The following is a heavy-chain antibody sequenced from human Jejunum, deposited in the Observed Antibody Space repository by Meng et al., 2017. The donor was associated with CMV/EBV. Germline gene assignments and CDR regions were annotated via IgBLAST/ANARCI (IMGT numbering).Heavy chain of an antibody. V-gene: IGHV4-34*01. CDR2: ISHGGIT. CDR1: GGSLSPYY. D-gene: IGHD1-1*01. J-gene: IGHJ4*02. Sequence: VQLQQWGPGLLNSSETLSLTCAVYGGSLSPYYWTWIRQIPGKGLEWIGEISHGGITNYNPSLKSRVTLLIDTSKNQFSLKLSSVTAADTAVYYCGMERVNWGQGILVTVSS. CDR3: GMERVN.